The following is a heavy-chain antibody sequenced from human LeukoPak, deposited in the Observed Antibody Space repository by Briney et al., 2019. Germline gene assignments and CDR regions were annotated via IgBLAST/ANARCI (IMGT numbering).Heavy chain of an antibody. Sequence: ASVKVSCKASGYTFTSYDINWVRQATGQGLEWMGWMNPNSGNTGYAQKFQGRVTITRNTSISTAYMELSSLRSEDTAVYYCARDHRNNWNYVWDYWGQGTLVTVSS. V-gene: IGHV1-8*03. CDR2: MNPNSGNT. D-gene: IGHD1-7*01. J-gene: IGHJ4*02. CDR1: GYTFTSYD. CDR3: ARDHRNNWNYVWDY.